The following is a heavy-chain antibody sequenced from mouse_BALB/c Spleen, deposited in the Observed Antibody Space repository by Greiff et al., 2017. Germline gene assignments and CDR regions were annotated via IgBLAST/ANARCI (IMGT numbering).Heavy chain of an antibody. J-gene: IGHJ3*01. D-gene: IGHD2-2*01. V-gene: IGHV5-6-5*01. CDR1: GFTFSSYA. CDR2: ISSGGST. Sequence: EVKLVESGGGLVKPGGSLKLSCAASGFTFSSYAMSWVRQTPEKRLEWVASISSGGSTYYPDSVKGRFTISRDNARNILYLQMSSLRSEDTAMYYCARVGGYDWFAYWGQGTLVTVSA. CDR3: ARVGGYDWFAY.